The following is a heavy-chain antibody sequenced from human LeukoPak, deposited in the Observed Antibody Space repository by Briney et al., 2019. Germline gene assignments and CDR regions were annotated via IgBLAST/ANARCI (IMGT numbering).Heavy chain of an antibody. J-gene: IGHJ4*02. CDR2: ISSSSSYI. CDR1: GFTFSSYS. D-gene: IGHD3-22*01. V-gene: IGHV3-21*01. Sequence: GGSLRLXCAASGFTFSSYSMNWVRQAPGKGLEWVSSISSSSSYIYYADSVKGRFTISRDNAKNSLYLQMNSLRAEDTAVYYCARVLYYYDSSGLDYWGQGTLVTVSS. CDR3: ARVLYYYDSSGLDY.